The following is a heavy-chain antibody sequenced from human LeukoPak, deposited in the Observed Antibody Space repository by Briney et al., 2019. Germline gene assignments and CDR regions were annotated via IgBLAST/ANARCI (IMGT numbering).Heavy chain of an antibody. CDR1: GYSFTAYY. Sequence: ASVKVSCKASGYSFTAYYMHWVRQAPGQGLEWMGWINPNSGGTNYAQKFQGRVTMTRDTSITTAYVEMSRLRSDDTALYYCARSPHILTGENFDYWGQGTLVTVSS. J-gene: IGHJ4*02. CDR2: INPNSGGT. D-gene: IGHD3-9*01. CDR3: ARSPHILTGENFDY. V-gene: IGHV1-2*02.